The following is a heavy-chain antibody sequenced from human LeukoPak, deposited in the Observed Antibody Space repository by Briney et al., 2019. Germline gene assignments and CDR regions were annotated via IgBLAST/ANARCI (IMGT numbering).Heavy chain of an antibody. Sequence: AGGSLRLSCAASGFTFSSFCMHWVRQAPGKGLEWVAFIWYDGSNKYYADSVKGRFNISRDNSKNTLYLQMNSLRAEDTAVYYCARDRGITMVRGVYYYYYYGMDVWGQGTTVTVSS. J-gene: IGHJ6*02. CDR2: IWYDGSNK. CDR3: ARDRGITMVRGVYYYYYYGMDV. D-gene: IGHD3-10*01. V-gene: IGHV3-33*08. CDR1: GFTFSSFC.